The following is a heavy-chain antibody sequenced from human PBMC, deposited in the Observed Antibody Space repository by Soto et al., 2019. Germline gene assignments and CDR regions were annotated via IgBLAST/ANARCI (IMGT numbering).Heavy chain of an antibody. CDR1: GDSVSSNSAA. CDR2: TYYRSRWYN. D-gene: IGHD1-7*01. V-gene: IGHV6-1*01. Sequence: PSQTLSLTCAISGDSVSSNSAAWNWIRQSPSRGLGWLGRTYYRSRWYNDYAVSVKSRITINPDTSKNQFSLQLTSVTPEDTAVYYCAGTTSHYWYYMDVWGKGTTGTVSS. J-gene: IGHJ6*03. CDR3: AGTTSHYWYYMDV.